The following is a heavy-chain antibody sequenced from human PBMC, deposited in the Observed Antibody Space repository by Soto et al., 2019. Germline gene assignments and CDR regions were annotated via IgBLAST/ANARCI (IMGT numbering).Heavy chain of an antibody. Sequence: GWSLRLSCAASGFTFNSYGMHWVRQAPGKGPEWVAVIWYDGSKKDYADSVKGRFTISRDTSNNTLYLQMNSLRAEDTAVYQCASAARIGNGGATWFDTWGQGTRVTVSA. J-gene: IGHJ5*02. CDR2: IWYDGSKK. V-gene: IGHV3-33*01. CDR1: GFTFNSYG. D-gene: IGHD1-1*01. CDR3: ASAARIGNGGATWFDT.